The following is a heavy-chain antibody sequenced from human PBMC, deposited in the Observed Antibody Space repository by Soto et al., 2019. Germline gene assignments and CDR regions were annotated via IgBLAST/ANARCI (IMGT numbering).Heavy chain of an antibody. V-gene: IGHV1-18*01. CDR1: GYTFTSYG. CDR3: ARDCYSGYDCDWFDT. CDR2: ISAYNGNT. J-gene: IGHJ5*02. Sequence: GASVKVSCKASGYTFTSYGISWVRQAPGQGLEWMGWISAYNGNTNYAQKLQGRVTMTTDTSTSTAYMELRSLRSDDTAVYYCARDCYSGYDCDWFDTWGPGTLVTASS. D-gene: IGHD5-12*01.